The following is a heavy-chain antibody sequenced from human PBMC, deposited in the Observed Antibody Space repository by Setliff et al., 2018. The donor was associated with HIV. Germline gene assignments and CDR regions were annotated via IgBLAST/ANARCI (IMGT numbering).Heavy chain of an antibody. J-gene: IGHJ5*02. D-gene: IGHD2-2*01. Sequence: GASVKVSCKASGYTFSQYPIHWVRQAPGQRPEWMGWINTGNGNTKYSQKFQDRVTITRDTSANTVYMELNSLRSEDTAVYYCARDRCNSVACYLYNWLDPWGQGTLVTVSS. V-gene: IGHV1-3*04. CDR3: ARDRCNSVACYLYNWLDP. CDR2: INTGNGNT. CDR1: GYTFSQYP.